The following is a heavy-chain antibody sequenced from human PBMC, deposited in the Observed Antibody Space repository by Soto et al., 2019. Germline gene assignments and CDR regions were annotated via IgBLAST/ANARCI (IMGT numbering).Heavy chain of an antibody. D-gene: IGHD2-2*02. CDR3: AWFWCRDSHQAINVGM. CDR2: INHSGST. CDR1: GVSFSGCD. Sequence: SEALSRTCSVYGVSFSGCDWSWIRHPPWKGLEWIGEINHSGSTNYNPSLKSRVTISVDTSKNQFSLKLSSVTAAYTTVYYCAWFWCRDSHQAINVGM. J-gene: IGHJ6*01. V-gene: IGHV4-34*01.